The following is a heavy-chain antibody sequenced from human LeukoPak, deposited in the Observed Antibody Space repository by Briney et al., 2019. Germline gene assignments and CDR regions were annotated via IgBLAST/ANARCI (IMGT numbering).Heavy chain of an antibody. CDR1: GFTFSSYS. J-gene: IGHJ4*02. CDR3: ARDPGGVLGSRFDY. CDR2: ISSSSSYI. Sequence: GGSLRLSCAASGFTFSSYSMNWVRQAPGKGLEWVSSISSSSSYIYYADSVKGRFTISRDNAKNSLYLQMNSLRAEDTAVYYCARDPGGVLGSRFDYWGQGTPVTVSS. D-gene: IGHD3-16*01. V-gene: IGHV3-21*01.